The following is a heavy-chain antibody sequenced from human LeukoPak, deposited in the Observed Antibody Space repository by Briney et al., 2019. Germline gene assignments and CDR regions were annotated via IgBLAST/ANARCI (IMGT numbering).Heavy chain of an antibody. Sequence: SETLSLTCTVSGYSISSCYYWGWIRQPPGKGLEWIGSIYHSGSTYYNPSLKSRVTISVDTSKNQFSLKLSSVTAADTAVYYCARARSGGYYYYYMDVWGKGTTVTVSS. V-gene: IGHV4-38-2*02. CDR1: GYSISSCYY. CDR2: IYHSGST. CDR3: ARARSGGYYYYYMDV. J-gene: IGHJ6*03. D-gene: IGHD1-26*01.